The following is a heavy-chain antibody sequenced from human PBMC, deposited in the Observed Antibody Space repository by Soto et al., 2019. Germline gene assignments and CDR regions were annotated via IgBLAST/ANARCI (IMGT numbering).Heavy chain of an antibody. CDR2: ISGSEGKT. J-gene: IGHJ4*02. V-gene: IGHV3-23*01. Sequence: PGGSLRLSCAASGFTFSTYWMHWVRQAPGKGLVWVSTISGSEGKTFYADSVKGRFSISRDTSQSTLYLQMNSLRADDTAMYYCARWSYLDYWGQGTRVTVSS. D-gene: IGHD3-3*01. CDR3: ARWSYLDY. CDR1: GFTFSTYW.